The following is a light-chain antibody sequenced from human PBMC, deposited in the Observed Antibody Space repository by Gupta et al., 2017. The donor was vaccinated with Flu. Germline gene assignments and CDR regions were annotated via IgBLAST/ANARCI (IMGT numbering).Light chain of an antibody. CDR1: QSISDA. Sequence: TQMTQSPSTRSASVGDRVTITCRASQSISDALAWYQQKPGKGPKLLNYKESSLETGVPSRFSGSGSGTEFTLTISSLQPDELATSYCQRYDSVRTCGQGTRLEIK. CDR2: KES. J-gene: IGKJ1*01. CDR3: QRYDSVRT. V-gene: IGKV1-5*03.